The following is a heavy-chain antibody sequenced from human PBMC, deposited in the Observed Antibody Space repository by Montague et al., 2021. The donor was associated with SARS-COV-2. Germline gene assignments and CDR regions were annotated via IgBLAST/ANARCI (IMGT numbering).Heavy chain of an antibody. Sequence: PALVKPTQTLTLTCTFSGFSLTTSAVCVGWIRQPPGKALEWLAVIYWDDDKRYSPSLKSRLTITKDISKNQVVLIMTNMDPVDTGTYYCAHSRGGGNSAVSSNWGQGTLVTVSS. CDR2: IYWDDDK. D-gene: IGHD4-23*01. V-gene: IGHV2-5*02. J-gene: IGHJ4*02. CDR1: GFSLTTSAVC. CDR3: AHSRGGGNSAVSSN.